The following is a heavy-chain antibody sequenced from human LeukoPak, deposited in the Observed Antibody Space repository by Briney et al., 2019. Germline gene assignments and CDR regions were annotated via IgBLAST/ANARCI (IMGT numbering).Heavy chain of an antibody. CDR1: GGSISNYY. CDR3: ARGRSVPAAARKYYYYYMDV. CDR2: IYYSGST. V-gene: IGHV4-59*12. Sequence: SETLSLTCTVSGGSISNYYWSWIRQPPGQGLQWIGYIYYSGSTNYNPSLKSRVIISVDTSKNQFSLKLSSVTAADTAVYYCARGRSVPAAARKYYYYYMDVWGKGTTVTVSS. J-gene: IGHJ6*03. D-gene: IGHD2-2*01.